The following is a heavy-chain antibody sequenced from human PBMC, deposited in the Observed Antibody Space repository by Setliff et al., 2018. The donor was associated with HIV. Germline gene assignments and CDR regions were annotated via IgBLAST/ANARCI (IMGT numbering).Heavy chain of an antibody. CDR3: ARDEITVTGTLIH. CDR1: GYTFTTYY. J-gene: IGHJ4*02. Sequence: ASVKVSCKASGYTFTTYYIHWVRQAPGQGLEWMGVINPRVGFTRNAPDFKGRVTLTRDTSTSIDYMELSSLTSDDTGVYYCARDEITVTGTLIHWGQGTLVTVSS. V-gene: IGHV1-46*01. D-gene: IGHD6-19*01. CDR2: INPRVGFT.